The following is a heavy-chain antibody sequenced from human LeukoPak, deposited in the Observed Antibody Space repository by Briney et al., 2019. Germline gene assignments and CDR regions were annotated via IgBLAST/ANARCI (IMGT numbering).Heavy chain of an antibody. J-gene: IGHJ4*02. CDR2: IKEDGSDK. D-gene: IGHD6-19*01. V-gene: IGHV3-7*01. CDR1: GFTFSGSW. Sequence: GGSLRLSCAASGFTFSGSWMAWIRQAPGRGVECVANIKEDGSDKYYVDSVKGRFTISRDNAKDSLYLQLNSVRAEDTALYYCARGRYTGGWYPDYFDYWGQGALVTVSS. CDR3: ARGRYTGGWYPDYFDY.